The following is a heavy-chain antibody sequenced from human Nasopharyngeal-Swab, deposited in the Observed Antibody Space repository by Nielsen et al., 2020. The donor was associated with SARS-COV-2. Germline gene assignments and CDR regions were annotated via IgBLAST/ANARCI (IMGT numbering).Heavy chain of an antibody. Sequence: LSLTCAASGFTFSSYEMNWVRQAPGKGLEWVSYISSSGSTIYYADSVKGRFTISRDNAKNSLYLQMNSLRAEDTAVYYCASRYCSGGSCYSESVYWGQGTLVTVSS. CDR1: GFTFSSYE. J-gene: IGHJ4*02. D-gene: IGHD2-15*01. CDR2: ISSSGSTI. V-gene: IGHV3-48*03. CDR3: ASRYCSGGSCYSESVY.